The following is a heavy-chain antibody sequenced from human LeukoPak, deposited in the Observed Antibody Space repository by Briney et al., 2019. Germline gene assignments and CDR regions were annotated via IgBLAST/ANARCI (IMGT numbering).Heavy chain of an antibody. D-gene: IGHD7-27*01. CDR1: GGTFNNYA. V-gene: IGHV1-69*05. CDR2: IMPLFGTP. J-gene: IGHJ4*02. CDR3: ARDRAGTGGAYFDY. Sequence: ASVKVSCKASGGTFNNYAISWVRQAPGQGPEWMGGIMPLFGTPNYAQKFQGRVTIITDDSTNTAYMELSRLRSDDTAVYYCARDRAGTGGAYFDYWGQGTLVTVSS.